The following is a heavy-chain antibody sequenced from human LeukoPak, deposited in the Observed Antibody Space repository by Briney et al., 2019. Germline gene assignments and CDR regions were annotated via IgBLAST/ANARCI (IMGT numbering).Heavy chain of an antibody. V-gene: IGHV4-34*01. CDR2: INHSGST. CDR1: GGSFSGYY. J-gene: IGHJ4*02. CDR3: ARHGRDTANFDY. D-gene: IGHD5-18*01. Sequence: SETLSLTCAVYGGSFSGYYWNWIRQPPGKGLEWIGEINHSGSTNHNPPLKSRVTISVDTSKNQFSLKLSSVTAADTAVYYCARHGRDTANFDYWGQGTLVTVSS.